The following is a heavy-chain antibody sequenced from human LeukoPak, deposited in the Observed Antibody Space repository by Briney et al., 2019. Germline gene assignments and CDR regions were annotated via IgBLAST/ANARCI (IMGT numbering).Heavy chain of an antibody. V-gene: IGHV4-34*01. CDR2: INHSGST. CDR3: ARGALGVDILTGLVAFDI. Sequence: SETLSLTCAVYGGSFSGYYWSWIRQPPGKGLEWIGEINHSGSTNYNPSLKSRVTISVDTSKNQFSLKLSSVTAADTAVYYCARGALGVDILTGLVAFDIWGQGTMVTVSS. D-gene: IGHD3-9*01. J-gene: IGHJ3*02. CDR1: GGSFSGYY.